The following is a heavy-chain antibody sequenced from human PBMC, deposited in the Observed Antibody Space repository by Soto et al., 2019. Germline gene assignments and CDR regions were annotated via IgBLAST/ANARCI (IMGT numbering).Heavy chain of an antibody. D-gene: IGHD2-15*01. Sequence: VQLQESGPGLVKPSETLSLTCGVSGVSVTSHYWSWIRQSPGKGLEWIGSIYFRGSANHNPSLNRRATILLDTSKDDLSLNLTSVPTADSAVYYCARELLARGWFDPWGQGTLVTVTS. V-gene: IGHV4-59*02. CDR1: GVSVTSHY. J-gene: IGHJ5*02. CDR2: IYFRGSA. CDR3: ARELLARGWFDP.